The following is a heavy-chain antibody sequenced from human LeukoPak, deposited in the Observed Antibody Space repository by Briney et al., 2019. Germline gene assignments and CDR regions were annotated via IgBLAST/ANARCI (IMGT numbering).Heavy chain of an antibody. V-gene: IGHV3-23*01. Sequence: PGGTLRLSCAASGFTFSTFAMSWVRQAPGKGLEWISTITSSGGDTYYADSVKGRFTISRDNSKNILWLQMNSLRTEDTAIYYCANKYTGSPVNYWGQGTLVTVSS. CDR1: GFTFSTFA. CDR3: ANKYTGSPVNY. J-gene: IGHJ4*02. CDR2: ITSSGGDT. D-gene: IGHD1-26*01.